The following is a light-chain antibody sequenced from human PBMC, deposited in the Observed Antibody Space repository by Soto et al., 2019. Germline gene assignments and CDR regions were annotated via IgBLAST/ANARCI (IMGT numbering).Light chain of an antibody. CDR3: QQANSFPVT. CDR2: AAP. V-gene: IGKV1D-12*01. J-gene: IGKJ4*01. CDR1: QCISSW. Sequence: DIQLTQSPSSVSASVGDRVTITCRASQCISSWLAWYQQNPGKAPKLLIYAAPSLQSGVPSRFSGSGSGTDFPLTISSLQPEDFATYYCQQANSFPVTFGGGTKVEIK.